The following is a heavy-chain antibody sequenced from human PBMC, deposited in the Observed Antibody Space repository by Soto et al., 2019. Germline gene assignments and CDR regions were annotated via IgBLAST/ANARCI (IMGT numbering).Heavy chain of an antibody. Sequence: GGSLRLSCAASGFTFSSYTMDWVRQAPGKGLEWVSSITTTGVYIYYADSVKGRFTISRDNAKDSLYLQMNSLRAEDTAVYYCTGGQDNLAVNFDYWGQGT. CDR3: TGGQDNLAVNFDY. CDR1: GFTFSSYT. J-gene: IGHJ4*02. D-gene: IGHD1-1*01. V-gene: IGHV3-21*04. CDR2: ITTTGVYI.